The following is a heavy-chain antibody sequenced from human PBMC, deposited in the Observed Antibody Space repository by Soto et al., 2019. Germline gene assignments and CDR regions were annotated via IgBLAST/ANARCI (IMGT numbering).Heavy chain of an antibody. CDR3: AAGAIFGVVPLDY. CDR2: IYHSGST. CDR1: GGSISSGGYS. Sequence: SETLSLTCAVSGGSISSGGYSWSWIRQPPGKGLEWIGYIYHSGSTYYNPSLKGRVAISVDRSKNQFSLKLSSVTAADTAVYYCAAGAIFGVVPLDYWGQGTLVTVSS. J-gene: IGHJ4*02. V-gene: IGHV4-30-2*01. D-gene: IGHD3-3*01.